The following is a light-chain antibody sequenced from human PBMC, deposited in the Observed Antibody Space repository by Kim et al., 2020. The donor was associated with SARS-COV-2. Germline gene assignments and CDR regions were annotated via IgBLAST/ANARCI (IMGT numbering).Light chain of an antibody. CDR3: QKCDSAPWT. J-gene: IGKJ1*01. CDR2: AAS. Sequence: AEVGDRVPIPCRASQDISNYLAWFQLKPGKAPKLLIYAASALQPGVPSRFSGSGSGTDFTLTVTSLQPEDVATYYCQKCDSAPWTFGQGTKVDIK. CDR1: QDISNY. V-gene: IGKV1-27*01.